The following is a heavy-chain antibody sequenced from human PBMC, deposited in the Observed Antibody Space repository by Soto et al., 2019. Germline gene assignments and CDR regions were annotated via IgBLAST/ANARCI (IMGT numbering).Heavy chain of an antibody. CDR2: IIPIFGTA. Sequence: SVKVSCKASGGTFSSYAISWVRQAPGQGLEWMGGIIPIFGTANYAQKFQGRVTITADKSTSTAYMELSSLRSEDTAVYYCARPSRPHYGDYEVFDYWGQGTLVTVSS. J-gene: IGHJ4*02. CDR3: ARPSRPHYGDYEVFDY. D-gene: IGHD4-17*01. V-gene: IGHV1-69*06. CDR1: GGTFSSYA.